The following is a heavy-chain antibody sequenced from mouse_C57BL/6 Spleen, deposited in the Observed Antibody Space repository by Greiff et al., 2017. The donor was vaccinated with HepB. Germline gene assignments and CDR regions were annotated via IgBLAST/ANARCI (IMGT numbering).Heavy chain of an antibody. D-gene: IGHD2-1*01. CDR2: IHPNSGST. Sequence: QVQLKEPGAELVKPGASVKLSCTASGYTFTSYWMHWVKQRPGQGLEWIGMIHPNSGSTNYNEKFKSKATLTVDKSSSTAYMQLSSLTSEDSAVYYCAREDGNGYFDYWGQGTTLTVSS. CDR1: GYTFTSYW. CDR3: AREDGNGYFDY. J-gene: IGHJ2*01. V-gene: IGHV1-64*01.